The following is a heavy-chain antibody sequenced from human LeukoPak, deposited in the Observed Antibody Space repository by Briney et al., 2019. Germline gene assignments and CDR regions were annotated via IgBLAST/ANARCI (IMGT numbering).Heavy chain of an antibody. V-gene: IGHV3-30*02. J-gene: IGHJ4*02. CDR3: AKRDGYNPFDY. Sequence: PGGSLRLSCAASGFNFSSFGIHWVRQAPGKGLEWVAFIPYDGSNKYYADSVKGRFTISRDNSKNTLYLQMNSLRAEDTAVYYCAKRDGYNPFDYWGQGTLVTVSS. CDR2: IPYDGSNK. CDR1: GFNFSSFG. D-gene: IGHD5-24*01.